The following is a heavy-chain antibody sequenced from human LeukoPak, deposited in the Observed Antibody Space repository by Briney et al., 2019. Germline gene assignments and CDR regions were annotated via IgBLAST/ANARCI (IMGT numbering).Heavy chain of an antibody. Sequence: GGSLRLSCAASGFTFSNAWMTWVRQAPGKGLEWVSAISGSGGSTYYADSVKGRFTISRDNSKNTLYLQMNSLRAEDTAVYYCAKGRDGYSSSWYKFFLDYWGQGTLVTVSS. CDR1: GFTFSNAW. D-gene: IGHD6-13*01. CDR2: ISGSGGST. CDR3: AKGRDGYSSSWYKFFLDY. J-gene: IGHJ4*02. V-gene: IGHV3-23*01.